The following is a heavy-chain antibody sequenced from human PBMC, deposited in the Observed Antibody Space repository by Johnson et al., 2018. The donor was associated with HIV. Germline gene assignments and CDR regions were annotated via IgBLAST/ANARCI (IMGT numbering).Heavy chain of an antibody. D-gene: IGHD3-10*01. J-gene: IGHJ3*01. CDR1: GFTFDDFA. CDR3: YCKDQFGAGSESKGSFDA. Sequence: VQLVESGGGLVQPGRSLRLSCAASGFTFDDFAMHWVRQAPGKGLEWVSGISWNSNSIGYADSVKGRFTISRDNSKNTLYLQMTSLSQDDTAVYSCYCKDQFGAGSESKGSFDAWGQGTMVTVSS. CDR2: ISWNSNSI. V-gene: IGHV3-9*01.